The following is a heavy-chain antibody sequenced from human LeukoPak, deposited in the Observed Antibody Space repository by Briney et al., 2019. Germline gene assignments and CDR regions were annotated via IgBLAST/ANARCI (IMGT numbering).Heavy chain of an antibody. V-gene: IGHV4-39*01. CDR1: GGSISSSSYY. CDR2: IYYSGST. D-gene: IGHD6-19*01. CDR3: ARQWLVRGSAFDI. J-gene: IGHJ3*02. Sequence: SETLSLTCTVSGGSISSSSYYWGWIRQPPGKGLEWIVSIYYSGSTYYNPSLKSRVTISVDTSKNQFSLKLSSVTAADTAVYYCARQWLVRGSAFDIWGQGTMVTVSS.